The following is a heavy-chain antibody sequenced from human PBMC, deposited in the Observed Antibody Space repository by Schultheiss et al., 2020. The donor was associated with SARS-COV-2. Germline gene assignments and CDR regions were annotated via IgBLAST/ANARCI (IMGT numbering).Heavy chain of an antibody. CDR3: AREVYYDSSGYNL. D-gene: IGHD3-22*01. V-gene: IGHV3-53*01. CDR2: IFSGGST. Sequence: GGSLRLSCAASGFTVSSNYMSWVRQAPGKGLEWVSVIFSGGSTYYADSVKGRFTISRDNSKNTLYLQMNSLRAEDTAVYYCAREVYYDSSGYNLWGQGTMVTVSS. J-gene: IGHJ3*01. CDR1: GFTVSSNY.